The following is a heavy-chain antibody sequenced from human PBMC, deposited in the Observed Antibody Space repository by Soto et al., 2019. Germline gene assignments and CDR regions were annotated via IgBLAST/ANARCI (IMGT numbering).Heavy chain of an antibody. CDR2: IYYGGNT. CDR1: GGSITCY. CDR3: ARHAVIPKLQYGMDV. D-gene: IGHD3-16*02. J-gene: IGHJ6*02. Sequence: SETLSLTCTVSGGSITCYWSWMRQPPGKTLEWIGYIYYGGNTLYNPSLESRVTISVDTSKNQFSLKLTSVTAADTAVYYCARHAVIPKLQYGMDVWGQGTTVTVSS. V-gene: IGHV4-59*01.